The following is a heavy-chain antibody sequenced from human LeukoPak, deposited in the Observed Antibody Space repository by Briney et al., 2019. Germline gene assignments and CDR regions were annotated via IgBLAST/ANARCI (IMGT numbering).Heavy chain of an antibody. D-gene: IGHD3-3*01. Sequence: GGSLRLSCSASGLIFSSYAMSWVRQAPGKGLEWVSGISTSGGSTYYRDSVKGRFTISRDNSRNTLYLQMNSLRTEDTAVYYCAKDCLGSWSGYYFGVFDCWGQGTLVTVSS. CDR1: GLIFSSYA. CDR3: AKDCLGSWSGYYFGVFDC. CDR2: ISTSGGST. J-gene: IGHJ4*02. V-gene: IGHV3-23*01.